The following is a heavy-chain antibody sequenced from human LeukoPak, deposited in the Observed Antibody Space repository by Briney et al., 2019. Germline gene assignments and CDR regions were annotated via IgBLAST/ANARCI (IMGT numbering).Heavy chain of an antibody. CDR3: ARSHDHLWGNYPDY. Sequence: SETLSFTCDVSGGSIDSTNRWNWVRQPPGKGLEWIGEIHHDGRINYNPSLKSRVTLSVDKSKNQFSLRLNSVTAADTAMYYCARSHDHLWGNYPDYWGQGTLVTVSS. CDR2: IHHDGRI. D-gene: IGHD3-16*02. CDR1: GGSIDSTNR. V-gene: IGHV4/OR15-8*01. J-gene: IGHJ4*02.